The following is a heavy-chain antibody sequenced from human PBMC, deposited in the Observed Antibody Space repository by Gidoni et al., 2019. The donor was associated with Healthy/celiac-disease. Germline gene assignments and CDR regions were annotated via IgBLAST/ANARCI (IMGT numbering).Heavy chain of an antibody. CDR2: IYYSGST. Sequence: QVQLQESGPGLVKPSQTLSLTCTVSGGSISSGGYYWSWIRQPPGKGLEWIGYIYYSGSTYYNPSLKSRVTISVDTSKNQFSLKLSSVTAADTAVYYCARDTIRAGIAVAGTGFFDYWGQGTLVTVSS. D-gene: IGHD6-19*01. V-gene: IGHV4-31*03. CDR3: ARDTIRAGIAVAGTGFFDY. CDR1: GGSISSGGYY. J-gene: IGHJ4*02.